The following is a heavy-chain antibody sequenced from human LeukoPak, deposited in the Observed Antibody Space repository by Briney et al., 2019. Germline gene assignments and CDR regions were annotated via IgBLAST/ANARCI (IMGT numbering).Heavy chain of an antibody. CDR1: GFTFSSYA. CDR2: IFPIFGTA. D-gene: IGHD1-1*01. J-gene: IGHJ4*02. Sequence: GGSLRLSCAASGFTFSSYAMHWVRQAPGQGLEWVGGIFPIFGTANYAQKFQGRVTITADESTSTAYMELSSLRSEDTAVYYCARALVQLERRSHFDYWGQGTLVTVSS. CDR3: ARALVQLERRSHFDY. V-gene: IGHV1-69*01.